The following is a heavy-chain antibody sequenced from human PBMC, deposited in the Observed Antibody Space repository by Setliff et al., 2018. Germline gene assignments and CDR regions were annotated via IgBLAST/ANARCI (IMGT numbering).Heavy chain of an antibody. Sequence: ASVKVSCKVSGYTLTELSMHWVRQAPGKGLEWMGGFDPEDGETVYAQKFQGRVTMTEDTSTDTAYMELSSLRSEDTAVYYCATADVIIAAAGNSRYILDYWGQGTLVTVSS. V-gene: IGHV1-24*01. CDR3: ATADVIIAAAGNSRYILDY. D-gene: IGHD6-13*01. CDR1: GYTLTELS. J-gene: IGHJ4*02. CDR2: FDPEDGET.